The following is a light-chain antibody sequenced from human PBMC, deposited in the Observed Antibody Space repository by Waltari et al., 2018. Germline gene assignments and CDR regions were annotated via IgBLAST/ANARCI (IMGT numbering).Light chain of an antibody. CDR1: SSNIGSYY. J-gene: IGLJ2*01. CDR2: GNN. CDR3: AAWDDRLRGVV. Sequence: QSLLTQPPSASGTPGQRVTISCSGRSSNIGSYYVYWYQQLPGPAPKLLSDGNNQRPSGVPDRFSGSKSGTSGSLAISGLRSEDEADYYCAAWDDRLRGVVFGGGTKLTV. V-gene: IGLV1-47*01.